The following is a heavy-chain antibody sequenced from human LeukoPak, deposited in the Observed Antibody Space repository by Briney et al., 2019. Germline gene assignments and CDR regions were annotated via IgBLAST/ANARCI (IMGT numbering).Heavy chain of an antibody. V-gene: IGHV4-39*02. CDR1: GGSITSTTYY. CDR2: LYYDGRT. CDR3: VRRADDWAVNWVDP. J-gene: IGHJ5*02. Sequence: PSETLSLTCTVSGGSITSTTYYWAWFRQPPGKGLEWIGSLYYDGRTFYSPSLKSRVTISGDTAKNHLSLKLNSMTAADTAVYYCVRRADDWAVNWVDPWGQGILVTVSS. D-gene: IGHD3-9*01.